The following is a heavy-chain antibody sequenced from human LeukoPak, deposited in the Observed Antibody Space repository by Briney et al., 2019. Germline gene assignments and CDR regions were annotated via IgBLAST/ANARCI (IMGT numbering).Heavy chain of an antibody. CDR3: ARARAAARFDY. J-gene: IGHJ4*02. CDR1: GFTFSSYS. V-gene: IGHV3-21*01. CDR2: ISSSSNYI. Sequence: GGSLRLSCAASGFTFSSYSMNWVRQAPGKGLEWVSSISSSSNYIYYADSVKGRFTISRDNAKNSLYLQMNSLRAEDTAVYYCARARAAARFDYWGQGTLVTVSS. D-gene: IGHD6-6*01.